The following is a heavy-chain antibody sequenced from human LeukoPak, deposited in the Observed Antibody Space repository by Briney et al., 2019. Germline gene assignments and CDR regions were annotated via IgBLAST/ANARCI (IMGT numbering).Heavy chain of an antibody. CDR2: IKQDGSEK. CDR3: ATDSKCELPDAFDI. D-gene: IGHD1-26*01. CDR1: GFTFSSYW. Sequence: GGSLRLACAVSGFTFSSYWMSWVRQAPGKGLEWVANIKQDGSEKYYVDSVKGRFTISRDNAKNSLYLQMNSLRAEDTAVYYCATDSKCELPDAFDIWGQGTMVTVSS. V-gene: IGHV3-7*01. J-gene: IGHJ3*02.